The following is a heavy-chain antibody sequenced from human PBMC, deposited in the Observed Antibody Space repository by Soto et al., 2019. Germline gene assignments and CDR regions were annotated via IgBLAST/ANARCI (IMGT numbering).Heavy chain of an antibody. V-gene: IGHV1-2*02. CDR3: ARHFSRIPLRGMDV. CDR2: INPNSGDT. CDR1: GYTLTDYY. D-gene: IGHD2-21*01. Sequence: ASVKVSCKASGYTLTDYYMHWVRQAPGQGLERMGWINPNSGDTNYAQKFQGRVTMTRDASISTAYMELSRLRSDDTAVYYCARHFSRIPLRGMDVWGQGTTVTVSS. J-gene: IGHJ6*02.